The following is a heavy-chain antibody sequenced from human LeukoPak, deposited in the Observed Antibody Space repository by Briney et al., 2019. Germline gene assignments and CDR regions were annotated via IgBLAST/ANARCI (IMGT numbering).Heavy chain of an antibody. CDR1: GGSFSGYY. CDR3: ARQFLVGSTFHAFDL. J-gene: IGHJ3*01. V-gene: IGHV4-34*01. CDR2: INHSGST. Sequence: PSETLSLTCAVYGGSFSGYYWSWIRQPPGKGLEWIGEINHSGSTNYNPSLKSRVTISVDTSKNQSSLKLSSVTAADMAVYFCARQFLVGSTFHAFDLWGQGTRVTVSS. D-gene: IGHD1-26*01.